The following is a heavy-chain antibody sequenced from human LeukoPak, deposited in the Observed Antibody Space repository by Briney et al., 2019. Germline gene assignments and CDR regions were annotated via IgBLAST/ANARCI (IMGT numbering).Heavy chain of an antibody. CDR2: ISGSGGST. CDR3: AKGLLWFGTPYYFDY. D-gene: IGHD3-10*01. J-gene: IGHJ4*02. V-gene: IGHV3-23*01. CDR1: GFTFSSYA. Sequence: GGSLRLSCAASGFTFSSYAMSWVRQAPGKGLEWVSAISGSGGSTYYADSVKGRFTISRDNSKNTLYLQMNSLRAEDTAVYYCAKGLLWFGTPYYFDYWGQGTLVTVSS.